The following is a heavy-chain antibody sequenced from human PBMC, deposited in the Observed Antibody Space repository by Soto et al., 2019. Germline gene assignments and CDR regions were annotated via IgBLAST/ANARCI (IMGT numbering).Heavy chain of an antibody. Sequence: PSETLSLTCAVYGGSLSGYSWSWIRQAPGRGLEWVGEISYSGGTNYNPSLESRVTISQDTSKNQFSLRLSSVTAADTAVYYCASIRSSRPWGPGTLVTVSS. J-gene: IGHJ4*02. CDR1: GGSLSGYS. D-gene: IGHD3-16*02. V-gene: IGHV4-34*01. CDR2: ISYSGGT. CDR3: ASIRSSRP.